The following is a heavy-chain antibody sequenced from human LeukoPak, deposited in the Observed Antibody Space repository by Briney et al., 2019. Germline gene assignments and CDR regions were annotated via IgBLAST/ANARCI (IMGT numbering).Heavy chain of an antibody. Sequence: GRSLRLSCAASGFTFDDYARHWVRQAPGKGLEGVSGISWNSGSIGYADSVKGRFTISRDTSKNTLYLQMNRLRTEDTAVYYCVKDPRRKGLVGYSYGPIDYWGQGTLVTVSS. CDR2: ISWNSGSI. D-gene: IGHD5-18*01. V-gene: IGHV3-9*01. CDR3: VKDPRRKGLVGYSYGPIDY. J-gene: IGHJ4*02. CDR1: GFTFDDYA.